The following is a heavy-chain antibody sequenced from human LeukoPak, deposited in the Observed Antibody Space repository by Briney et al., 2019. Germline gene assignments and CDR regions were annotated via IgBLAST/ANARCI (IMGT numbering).Heavy chain of an antibody. J-gene: IGHJ6*02. Sequence: ASVKVSCKASGYTFTSYGISWVRQAPGQGLEWMGWISAYNGNTNYAQKLQGRVTMTTDTSTSTAYMELRSLRSEDTAVYYCASLLASSIAARKDYYYGMDVWGQGTTVTVS. CDR3: ASLLASSIAARKDYYYGMDV. CDR1: GYTFTSYG. D-gene: IGHD6-6*01. CDR2: ISAYNGNT. V-gene: IGHV1-18*01.